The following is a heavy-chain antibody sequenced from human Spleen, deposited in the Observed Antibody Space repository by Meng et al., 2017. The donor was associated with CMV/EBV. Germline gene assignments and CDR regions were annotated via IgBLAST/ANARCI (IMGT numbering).Heavy chain of an antibody. CDR3: AKDKQSSLSYSYYGMDV. V-gene: IGHV3-30*02. CDR2: IRYDGSNK. Sequence: GGSLRLSCAASGFIFSSYGMHWVRQALGKGLEWVAFIRYDGSNKFYADSVKGRFTISRDNSRNTLFLQMDSLRVEDTAVYYCAKDKQSSLSYSYYGMDVWGQGTTVTVSS. D-gene: IGHD6-19*01. J-gene: IGHJ6*02. CDR1: GFIFSSYG.